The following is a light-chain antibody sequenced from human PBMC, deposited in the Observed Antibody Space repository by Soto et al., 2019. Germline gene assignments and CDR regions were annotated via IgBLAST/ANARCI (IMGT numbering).Light chain of an antibody. J-gene: IGKJ5*01. Sequence: DIQMTQSPSTLSASVGDRVTITCRASQSISSWLAWYQQKPGKAPKLLIYDASSLESGVPSRFSGSGSGTEFTLTISMLQPDDFATYYCQQYNSYSITFGQGTRLEIK. CDR3: QQYNSYSIT. CDR1: QSISSW. CDR2: DAS. V-gene: IGKV1-5*01.